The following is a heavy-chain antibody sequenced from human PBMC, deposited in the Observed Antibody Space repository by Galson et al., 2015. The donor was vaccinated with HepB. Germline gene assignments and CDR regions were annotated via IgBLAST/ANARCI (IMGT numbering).Heavy chain of an antibody. CDR3: ARDCGGDCYYYGMDV. CDR2: ISSSSSYI. Sequence: SLRLSCAASGFAFSSYSMNWVRQAPGKGLEWVSSISSSSSYIYYADSVKGRFTISRDNAKNSLYLQMNSLRAEDTAVYYCARDCGGDCYYYGMDVWGQGTTVTVSS. J-gene: IGHJ6*02. D-gene: IGHD2-21*01. V-gene: IGHV3-21*01. CDR1: GFAFSSYS.